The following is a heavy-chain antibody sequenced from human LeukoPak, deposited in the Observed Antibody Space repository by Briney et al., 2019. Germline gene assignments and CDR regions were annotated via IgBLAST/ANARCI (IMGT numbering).Heavy chain of an antibody. CDR3: ARMPTSGWYGSYFDY. CDR1: GFTFSSYA. CDR2: ISYDGSNK. Sequence: GGSLRLSCAASGFTFSSYAMHWVRQAPGKGLEWVAVISYDGSNKYYADSVKGRFTISRDNSKNTLYLQMNSLRSDDTAVYYCARMPTSGWYGSYFDYWGQGTLVTVSS. V-gene: IGHV3-30-3*01. D-gene: IGHD6-19*01. J-gene: IGHJ4*02.